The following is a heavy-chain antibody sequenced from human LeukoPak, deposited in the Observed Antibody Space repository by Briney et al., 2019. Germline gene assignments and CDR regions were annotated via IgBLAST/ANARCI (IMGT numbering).Heavy chain of an antibody. V-gene: IGHV4-59*11. Sequence: TSETLSLTCTVSGGSLTSHYWSWIRQPPGKGLEWIGYIYYSGSTNYNPSLKSRGTISVDTSKNQFSLTLSSVTAADTAVYYCAIGLGALYYYASGSRYSYAMDVSGQGTTVTVPS. J-gene: IGHJ6*02. D-gene: IGHD3-10*01. CDR2: IYYSGST. CDR3: AIGLGALYYYASGSRYSYAMDV. CDR1: GGSLTSHY.